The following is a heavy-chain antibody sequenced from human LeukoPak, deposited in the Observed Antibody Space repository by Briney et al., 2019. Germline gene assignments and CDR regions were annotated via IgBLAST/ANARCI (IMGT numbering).Heavy chain of an antibody. V-gene: IGHV3-74*01. CDR3: ARGTTAEAGIDY. D-gene: IGHD6-13*01. CDR1: GFTFSSYW. Sequence: PGGSLRLSCAASGFTFSSYWMHWVRQAPGKGLVWVSHIDSDGSSTTYGDPAKGRFTISRDNAKNTLYLQMNSLRVEDTAVYYCARGTTAEAGIDYWGRGALIRVSS. CDR2: IDSDGSST. J-gene: IGHJ4*02.